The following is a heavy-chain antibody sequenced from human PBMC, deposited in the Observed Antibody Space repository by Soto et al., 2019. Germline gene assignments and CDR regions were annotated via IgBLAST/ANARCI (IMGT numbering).Heavy chain of an antibody. J-gene: IGHJ5*02. D-gene: IGHD3-9*01. CDR3: ARGAPVLRYFATLEFEP. CDR2: INHSGST. Sequence: SETLSLTCAVYGGSFSGYYWSWIRQPPGKGLEWIGEINHSGSTNYNPSLKSRVTISVDTSKNQFSLKLSSVTAADTAVYYCARGAPVLRYFATLEFEPWGQGTLVTVSS. V-gene: IGHV4-34*01. CDR1: GGSFSGYY.